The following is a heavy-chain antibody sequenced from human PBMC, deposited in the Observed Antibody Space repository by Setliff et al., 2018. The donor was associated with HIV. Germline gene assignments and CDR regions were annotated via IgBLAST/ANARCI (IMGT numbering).Heavy chain of an antibody. CDR3: VRDFEYWSGVFVWGYFHF. CDR1: GFTFSSFS. D-gene: IGHD3-3*01. CDR2: INGNGQTT. Sequence: GSLRLSCSSYGFTFSSFSVHWVRQAPGKGLQYVAGINGNGQTTYYGDSVKGRFTIARDNSKNTLSLQLNSLRPEDTAMYHCVRDFEYWSGVFVWGYFHFWGQGTPVTSPQ. V-gene: IGHV3-64D*08. J-gene: IGHJ4*02.